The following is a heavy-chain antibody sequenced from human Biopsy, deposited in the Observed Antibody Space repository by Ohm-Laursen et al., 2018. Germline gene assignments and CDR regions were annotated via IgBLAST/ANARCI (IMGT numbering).Heavy chain of an antibody. CDR2: ISWNSVGI. CDR1: GFIFDDYA. D-gene: IGHD2-15*01. CDR3: AKIHCSGGSCYPNAFDM. J-gene: IGHJ3*02. V-gene: IGHV3-9*01. Sequence: LRLSCAASGFIFDDYAMHWVRQAPGKGLEWVSGISWNSVGIGYADSVKGRFTISRDNAKNFLYLEMNNLRPEDTALYYCAKIHCSGGSCYPNAFDMWGHGTRVTVS.